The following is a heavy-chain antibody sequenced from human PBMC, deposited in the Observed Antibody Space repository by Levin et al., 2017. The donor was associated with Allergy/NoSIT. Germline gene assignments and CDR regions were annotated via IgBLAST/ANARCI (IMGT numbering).Heavy chain of an antibody. J-gene: IGHJ5*02. CDR3: ARWGDSPFGESHLSRRNWFDP. D-gene: IGHD3-10*01. CDR1: GGSFSGYY. CDR2: INHSGST. V-gene: IGHV4-34*01. Sequence: SETLSLTCAVYGGSFSGYYWSWIRQPPGKGLEWIGEINHSGSTNYNPSLKSRVTISVDTSKNQFSLKLSSVTAADTAVYYCARWGDSPFGESHLSRRNWFDPWGQGTLVTVSS.